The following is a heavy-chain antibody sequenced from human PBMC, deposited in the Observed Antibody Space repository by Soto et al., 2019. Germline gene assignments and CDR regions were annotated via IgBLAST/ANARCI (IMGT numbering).Heavy chain of an antibody. J-gene: IGHJ6*02. Sequence: GASVNVSCQASGGTFSSYAISWVRQAPGQGLEWMGGIIPIFGTANYAQKFQGRVTITADESTSTAYMELSSLRSEDTAVYYCAIRGATLYYYGMDVWGQGTTVTVS. V-gene: IGHV1-69*13. CDR2: IIPIFGTA. CDR1: GGTFSSYA. D-gene: IGHD1-26*01. CDR3: AIRGATLYYYGMDV.